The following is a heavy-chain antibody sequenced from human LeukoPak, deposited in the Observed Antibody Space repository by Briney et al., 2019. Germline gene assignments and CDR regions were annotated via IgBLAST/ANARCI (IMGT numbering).Heavy chain of an antibody. CDR1: GFTFSSYS. Sequence: GGSLRLSCAASGFTFSSYSMNWVRQAPGKGLEWVSSISSSSSYIYYADSVKGRFTISRDNAKNSLYLQMNSLRAEDTAVYYCARDGRSSYYYYGMDVWGQGTTVTVSS. V-gene: IGHV3-21*01. J-gene: IGHJ6*02. CDR3: ARDGRSSYYYYGMDV. CDR2: ISSSSSYI.